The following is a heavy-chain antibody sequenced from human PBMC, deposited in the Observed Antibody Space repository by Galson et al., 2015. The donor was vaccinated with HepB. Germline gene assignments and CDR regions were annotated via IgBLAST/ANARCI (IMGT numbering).Heavy chain of an antibody. CDR1: GASISSYY. CDR3: ARDVGPYCSGGNCYPGYFDS. CDR2: TYNS. D-gene: IGHD2-15*01. V-gene: IGHV4-4*07. Sequence: TLSLTCSVSGASISSYYWSWIRQPVGKGLEWIGRTYNSVNPALKSRVSISIHTSKNQVSLKLESVTAADTGVYYCARDVGPYCSGGNCYPGYFDSWGRGILVTVSS. J-gene: IGHJ4*02.